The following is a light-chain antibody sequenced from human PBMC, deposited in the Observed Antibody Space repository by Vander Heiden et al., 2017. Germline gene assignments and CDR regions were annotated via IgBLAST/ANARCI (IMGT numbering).Light chain of an antibody. CDR1: QSISSY. V-gene: IGKV1-39*01. CDR3: QQSYRTLMYT. Sequence: DIQMTQSPSSLSASVGDRVTITCRASQSISSYLNWYQQKPGKATKLLIYAASSLQSGVPSRFSGSGSGTDFTLTISSLQPEDFATYYCQQSYRTLMYTFGQGTKLEIK. J-gene: IGKJ2*01. CDR2: AAS.